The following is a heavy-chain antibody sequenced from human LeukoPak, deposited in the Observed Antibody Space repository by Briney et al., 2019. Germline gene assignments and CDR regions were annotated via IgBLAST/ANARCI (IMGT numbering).Heavy chain of an antibody. CDR3: ARMGGLAYCGGDCPYYFDY. CDR1: GYSISSGYY. Sequence: KPSETLSLTCTVSGYSISSGYYWGWIRQPPGKGLEWIGSIYHSGSTYYNPSLKSRVTISVDTSKNQFSLKLSSVTAADTAVYYCARMGGLAYCGGDCPYYFDYWGQGTLVTVSS. CDR2: IYHSGST. V-gene: IGHV4-38-2*02. J-gene: IGHJ4*02. D-gene: IGHD2-21*02.